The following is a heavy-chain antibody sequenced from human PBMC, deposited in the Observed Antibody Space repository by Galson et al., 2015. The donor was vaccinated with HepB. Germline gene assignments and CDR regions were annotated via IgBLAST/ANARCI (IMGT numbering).Heavy chain of an antibody. CDR1: GYSFSSYG. V-gene: IGHV1-18*04. CDR2: ISPYSGST. J-gene: IGHJ6*02. D-gene: IGHD6-19*01. Sequence: SVKVSCKASGYSFSSYGISWVRQAPGQGLEWMGWISPYSGSTNYGQSLQGRATMTTDTSTTTAYMELRSLRSDDTAVYFCARAFRIGSYRSYYGKDVWGQGTTVIVSS. CDR3: ARAFRIGSYRSYYGKDV.